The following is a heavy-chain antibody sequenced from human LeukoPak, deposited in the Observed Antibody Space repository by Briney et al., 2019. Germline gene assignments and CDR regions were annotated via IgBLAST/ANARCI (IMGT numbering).Heavy chain of an antibody. V-gene: IGHV3-7*03. CDR1: GFTFSNYW. CDR3: AGRNAMDV. J-gene: IGHJ6*02. CDR2: INRDGSER. Sequence: GSLRLSCAASGFTFSNYWMTWVRQAPGKGLEWVANINRDGSERYYVDSVKGRFTISRDDAKSSLYLQMNSLRAEDTAVYYCAGRNAMDVWGQGTTVIVFS.